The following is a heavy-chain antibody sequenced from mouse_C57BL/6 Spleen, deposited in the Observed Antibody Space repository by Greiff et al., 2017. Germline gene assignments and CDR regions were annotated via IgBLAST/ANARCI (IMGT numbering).Heavy chain of an antibody. D-gene: IGHD2-5*01. Sequence: QVQLQQSGAELVKPGASVKMSCKASGYTFTTYPIEWMKQNHGKSLEWIGNFHPYNDDTKYNEKFKGKATLTVEKTSSTVYLELSRLTSDDSAVYYCAIYCSHYGWFAYWGQGTLVTVSA. CDR1: GYTFTTYP. CDR3: AIYCSHYGWFAY. CDR2: FHPYNDDT. J-gene: IGHJ3*01. V-gene: IGHV1-47*01.